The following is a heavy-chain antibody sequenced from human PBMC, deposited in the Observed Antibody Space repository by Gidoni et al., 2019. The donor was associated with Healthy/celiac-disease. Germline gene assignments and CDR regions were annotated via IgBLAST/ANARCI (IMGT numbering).Heavy chain of an antibody. J-gene: IGHJ4*02. Sequence: QVQLVESGGGVVQPGRSLRLSCAASGFTFSSYGMHWVRQAPGKGLEWVAVIWYDGSNKYYADSVKGRFTISRDNSKNTLYLQMNSLRAEDTAVYYCAREVPYYDSSGYFRYWGQGTLVTVSS. V-gene: IGHV3-33*01. D-gene: IGHD3-22*01. CDR3: AREVPYYDSSGYFRY. CDR1: GFTFSSYG. CDR2: IWYDGSNK.